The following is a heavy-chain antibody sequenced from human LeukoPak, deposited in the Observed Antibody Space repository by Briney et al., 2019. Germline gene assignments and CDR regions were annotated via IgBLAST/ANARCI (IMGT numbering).Heavy chain of an antibody. D-gene: IGHD1-26*01. CDR2: INPNSGGT. Sequence: GASVKVSCKASGYTFTGYYMHWVRQAPGQGLEWMGWINPNSGGTNYAQKFQGRVTMTRDTSISTTYMELSRLRSDDTAVYYCARGPESGPRDFDYWGQGTLVTVSS. V-gene: IGHV1-2*02. J-gene: IGHJ4*02. CDR3: ARGPESGPRDFDY. CDR1: GYTFTGYY.